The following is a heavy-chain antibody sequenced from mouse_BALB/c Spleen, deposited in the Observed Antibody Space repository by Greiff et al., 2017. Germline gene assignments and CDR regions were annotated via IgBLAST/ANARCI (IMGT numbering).Heavy chain of an antibody. D-gene: IGHD2-1*01. J-gene: IGHJ4*01. V-gene: IGHV1-15*01. CDR3: TRSLYGN. CDR2: IDPETGGT. CDR1: GYTFTDYE. Sequence: QVQLKESGAELVRPGASVKLSCKASGYTFTDYEMHWVKQTPVHGLEWIGAIDPETGGTAYNQKFKGKATLTADKSSSTAYMELRSLTSEDSAVYYCTRSLYGNWGQGTSVTVSS.